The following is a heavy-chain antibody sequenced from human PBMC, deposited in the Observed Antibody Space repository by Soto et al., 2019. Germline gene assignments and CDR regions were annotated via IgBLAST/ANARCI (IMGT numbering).Heavy chain of an antibody. CDR2: IYNDGTYS. J-gene: IGHJ4*02. D-gene: IGHD3-10*01. CDR3: TRGPRPISTGTGAY. Sequence: EVQLVESGGGLVPPGGSVRLSCAASGFIFKMYWMHWVRQSPGKGLVWISRIYNDGTYSDYADSVRGRFTISRDNVNDTLYLQMNTVRAEASGLYYCTRGPRPISTGTGAYWGQGTQVTVSS. CDR1: GFIFKMYW. V-gene: IGHV3-74*01.